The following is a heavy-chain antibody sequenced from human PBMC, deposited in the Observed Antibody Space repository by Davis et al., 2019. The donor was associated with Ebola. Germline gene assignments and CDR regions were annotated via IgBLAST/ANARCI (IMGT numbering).Heavy chain of an antibody. CDR1: GGPISSYY. CDR2: INHSGST. J-gene: IGHJ6*03. D-gene: IGHD3-10*01. Sequence: PSETLSLTCTVPGGPISSYYWSWIRQPPGKGLEWIGEINHSGSTNYNPSLKSRVTIAVDTSKNQFSLKLSSVTAADTAVYYCARGIWFGARGDGYYYYMDVWGKGTTVTVSS. V-gene: IGHV4-34*01. CDR3: ARGIWFGARGDGYYYYMDV.